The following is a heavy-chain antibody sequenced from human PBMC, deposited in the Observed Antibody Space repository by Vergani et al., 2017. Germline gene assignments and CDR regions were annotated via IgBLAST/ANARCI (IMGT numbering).Heavy chain of an antibody. Sequence: EVQLVESGGGVVQPGGSLRLSCAASGFTFDDYAMHWVRQAPGKGLEWVSLISGDGGSTYYADSVKGRFTISRDNSKNSLYLQMNSLRAEDTAVYYCARDRECSGGSCYSGYFDYWGQGTLVTVSS. CDR3: ARDRECSGGSCYSGYFDY. CDR1: GFTFDDYA. D-gene: IGHD2-15*01. V-gene: IGHV3-43*02. CDR2: ISGDGGST. J-gene: IGHJ4*02.